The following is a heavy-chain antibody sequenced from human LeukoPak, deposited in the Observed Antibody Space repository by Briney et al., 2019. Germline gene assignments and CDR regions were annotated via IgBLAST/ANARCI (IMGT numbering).Heavy chain of an antibody. CDR3: ARGVGATFHNWFDP. J-gene: IGHJ5*02. CDR1: GGSFSGYY. V-gene: IGHV4-34*01. D-gene: IGHD1-26*01. Sequence: NPSETLSLTCAVYGGSFSGYYWSWIRQPPGKGLEWIWEINHSGSTNYNPSLKSRVTISVDTSKNQFSLKLSSVTAADTAVYYCARGVGATFHNWFDPWGQGTLVTVSS. CDR2: INHSGST.